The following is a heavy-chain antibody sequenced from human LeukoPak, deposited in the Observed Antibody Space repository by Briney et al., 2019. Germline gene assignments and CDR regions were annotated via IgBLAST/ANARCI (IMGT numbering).Heavy chain of an antibody. CDR3: AREISVVVPAAISGAFDI. V-gene: IGHV4-34*01. J-gene: IGHJ3*02. Sequence: KPSETLSLTCAVYGGSFSGYYWSWIRQPPGKGLEWIGEINHSGSANYNPSLKSRVTISVDTSKNQFSLKLSSVTAADTAVYYCAREISVVVPAAISGAFDIWGQGTMVTVSS. D-gene: IGHD2-2*02. CDR1: GGSFSGYY. CDR2: INHSGSA.